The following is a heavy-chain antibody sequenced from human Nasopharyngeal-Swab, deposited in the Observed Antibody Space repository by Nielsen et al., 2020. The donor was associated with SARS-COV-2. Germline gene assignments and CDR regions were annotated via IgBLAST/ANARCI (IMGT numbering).Heavy chain of an antibody. J-gene: IGHJ4*02. CDR2: INPSGGST. D-gene: IGHD4-17*01. V-gene: IGHV1-46*01. CDR1: GYTFTSYY. CDR3: ARDSQNLRCWDY. Sequence: ASVKVSCKASGYTFTSYYMHWVRQAPGQGLEWMGIINPSGGSTSYAQKFQGRVTMTRDTSTSTVYVELSSLRSEDTAVYYCARDSQNLRCWDYWGQGTLVTVSS.